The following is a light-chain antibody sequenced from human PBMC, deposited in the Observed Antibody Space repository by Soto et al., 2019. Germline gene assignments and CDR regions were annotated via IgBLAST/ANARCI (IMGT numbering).Light chain of an antibody. J-gene: IGKJ2*01. CDR1: QSVGTN. CDR2: DAS. V-gene: IGKV3-11*01. CDR3: QQRYNWPNT. Sequence: EIVLTQSPATLSLSPGERATLSCRPSQSVGTNLAWYQHNPGQAPRLLIYDASNRATGIPARFSGSGSGTDFTLTISSPEPEDFAVYYCQQRYNWPNTFGQGTKLEIK.